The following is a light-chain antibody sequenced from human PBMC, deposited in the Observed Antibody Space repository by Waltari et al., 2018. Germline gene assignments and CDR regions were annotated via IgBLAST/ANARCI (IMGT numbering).Light chain of an antibody. CDR1: NIGSKK. CDR3: QVWTSSPAHVV. CDR2: RDI. J-gene: IGLJ2*01. V-gene: IGLV3-9*01. Sequence: SYELTQPLSVSVAPGQTATITCGESNIGSKKGHWYQQKPGQAPLLVIYRDINRPSGIPERFSGSNSGNMATLKINRVEDGDEADYYCQVWTSSPAHVVFGGGTKLTVL.